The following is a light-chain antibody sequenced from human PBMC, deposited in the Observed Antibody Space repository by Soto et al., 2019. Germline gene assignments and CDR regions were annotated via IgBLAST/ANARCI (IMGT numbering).Light chain of an antibody. CDR1: QSIGNW. V-gene: IGKV1D-12*01. Sequence: DIQMTQSPSSVSAIVGDRVTITCRASQSIGNWLAWYQQKPGEAPKLLIYAASSLQSGVPSRFRGSGSGTDFTLTISSLQPQDLGSYYCQQVNSFPYTFGQGTKLQIK. J-gene: IGKJ2*01. CDR2: AAS. CDR3: QQVNSFPYT.